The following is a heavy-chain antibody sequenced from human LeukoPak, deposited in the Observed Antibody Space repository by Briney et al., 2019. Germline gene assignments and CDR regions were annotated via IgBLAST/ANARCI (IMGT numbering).Heavy chain of an antibody. CDR1: GFSFSSYA. Sequence: GGSLRLTCAASGFSFSSYAMSWVSQAPGKGLEWVSAISGSGGSTYYADSVKGRFTISRDNSKNTLYLQMNSLRAEDTSVYYCANPPLKPPFDYWGQGTLVTVSS. J-gene: IGHJ4*02. CDR3: ANPPLKPPFDY. V-gene: IGHV3-23*01. CDR2: ISGSGGST.